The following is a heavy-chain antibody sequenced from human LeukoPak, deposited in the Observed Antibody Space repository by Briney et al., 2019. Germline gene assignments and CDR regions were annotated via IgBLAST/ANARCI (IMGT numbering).Heavy chain of an antibody. J-gene: IGHJ5*02. CDR1: GYTFTSYG. Sequence: ASVKVSCKASGYTFTSYGISWVRQAPGQGLEWMGWISAYNGNTNYAQKLQGRVTMTTDTYTSTAYMELRSLRSDDTAVYYCPRDPCRSTSCYAHWFDPWGQGTLVTVSS. D-gene: IGHD2-2*01. CDR2: ISAYNGNT. CDR3: PRDPCRSTSCYAHWFDP. V-gene: IGHV1-18*01.